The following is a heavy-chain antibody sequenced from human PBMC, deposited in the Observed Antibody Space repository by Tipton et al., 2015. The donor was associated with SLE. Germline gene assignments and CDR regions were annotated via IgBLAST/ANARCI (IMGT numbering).Heavy chain of an antibody. D-gene: IGHD1-26*01. V-gene: IGHV3-7*01. CDR3: ARPVVGATGYFDS. CDR2: IKEDGNEK. J-gene: IGHJ4*02. CDR1: GFSFNTYA. Sequence: SLRLSCAASGFSFNTYAMSWVRQAPGKGLEWVANIKEDGNEKYYVDSVKGRFTVSRDNPKNSLYLQMNSLRAEDTAVYYCARPVVGATGYFDSWGQGTLVTVSS.